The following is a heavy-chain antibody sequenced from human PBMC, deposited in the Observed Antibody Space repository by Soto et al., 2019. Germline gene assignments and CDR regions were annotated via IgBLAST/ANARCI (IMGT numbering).Heavy chain of an antibody. CDR2: IYYSGSTGST. CDR3: ARLLRSGSPKYYFDY. CDR1: GGSISSSSYY. D-gene: IGHD6-19*01. V-gene: IGHV4-39*01. J-gene: IGHJ4*02. Sequence: QLQLQESGPGLVKPSETLSLTCTVSGGSISSSSYYWGWIRQPPGKGLEWIGSIYYSGSTGSTYYNQYLKIRVTIYVDTSKTQFSLKLSSVTAADTAVYYCARLLRSGSPKYYFDYWGQGTLVTVSS.